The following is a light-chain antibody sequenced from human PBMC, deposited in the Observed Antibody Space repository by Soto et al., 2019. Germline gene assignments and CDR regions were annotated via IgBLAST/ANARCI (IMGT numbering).Light chain of an antibody. V-gene: IGKV4-1*01. CDR1: QSVLYSSNNKNY. CDR2: WAS. J-gene: IGKJ4*01. CDR3: QKNDSTPLT. Sequence: DIVMTQSPDSLAGSLGESATINCKSSQSVLYSSNNKNYLAWYQQKPGQPPKLLIYWASTRESGVPDRFSGSGSGTDFPLTIRSLQAEDVAVYYCQKNDSTPLTFGGGTKVEIK.